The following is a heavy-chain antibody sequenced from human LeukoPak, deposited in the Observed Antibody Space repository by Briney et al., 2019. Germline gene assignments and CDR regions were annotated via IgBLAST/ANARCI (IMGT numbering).Heavy chain of an antibody. J-gene: IGHJ4*02. CDR1: GYSFTSNY. V-gene: IGHV1-46*01. CDR2: IYPRDGST. Sequence: ASVKVSCKASGYSFTSNYIHWVRQAPGQGLEWMGMIYPRDGSTSYAQKFQGRVTMTEDTSTDTAYMELSSLRSEDTAVYYCATRPIAAAGTYFDYWGQGTLVTVSS. D-gene: IGHD6-13*01. CDR3: ATRPIAAAGTYFDY.